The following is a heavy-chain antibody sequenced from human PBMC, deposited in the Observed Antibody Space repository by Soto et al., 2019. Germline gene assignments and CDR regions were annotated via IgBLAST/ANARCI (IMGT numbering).Heavy chain of an antibody. Sequence: PGGSLRLSCAASGFTFSSYAMSWVRQAPGKGLEWVSAISGSGGSTYYADSVKGRFTISRDNSKNTLYLQMNSLRAEDTAVYYCAKGKVVVIRSYYFDYWGQGTLVTVSS. V-gene: IGHV3-23*01. CDR1: GFTFSSYA. D-gene: IGHD3-22*01. CDR3: AKGKVVVIRSYYFDY. J-gene: IGHJ4*02. CDR2: ISGSGGST.